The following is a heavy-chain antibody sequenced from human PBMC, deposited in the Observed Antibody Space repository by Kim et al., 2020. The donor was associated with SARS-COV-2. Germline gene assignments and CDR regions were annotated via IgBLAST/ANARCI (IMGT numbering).Heavy chain of an antibody. Sequence: RTSSATNFQGRVTMTRDTSTRTVYMELGGLRSEDTAVYYCARDHQGYFDYWGQGTLVTVSS. J-gene: IGHJ4*02. D-gene: IGHD6-13*01. CDR2: RT. CDR3: ARDHQGYFDY. V-gene: IGHV1-46*01.